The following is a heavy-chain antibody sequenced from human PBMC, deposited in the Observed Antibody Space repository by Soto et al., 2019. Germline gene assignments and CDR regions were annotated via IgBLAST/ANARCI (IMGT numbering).Heavy chain of an antibody. CDR2: INPNGGST. D-gene: IGHD1-26*01. V-gene: IGHV1-46*01. CDR1: GDTFTSYY. CDR3: AREANTEAATSNEYFQH. J-gene: IGHJ1*01. Sequence: ASVKVSCKAPGDTFTSYYMHWVRQAPGHGLEWMGVINPNGGSTRFAQKFQGRVTMTRDTSTSTVYMELSRLRSDDTAVYYCAREANTEAATSNEYFQHSGQGTRVNVAS.